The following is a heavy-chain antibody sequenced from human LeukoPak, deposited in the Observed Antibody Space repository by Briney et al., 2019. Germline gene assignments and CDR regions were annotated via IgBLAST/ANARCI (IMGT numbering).Heavy chain of an antibody. CDR1: GGSFSGYY. D-gene: IGHD3-10*01. CDR2: INHSGST. CDR3: ARRVGRYFGERAYYYNYMDV. V-gene: IGHV4-34*01. J-gene: IGHJ6*03. Sequence: PSETLSLTCAVYGGSFSGYYWSWIRQPPGKGLEWIGEINHSGSTNYNPSLKGRVTISVDTSKNQFSLKLSSVTAADTAVYYCARRVGRYFGERAYYYNYMDVWDKGTTVTISS.